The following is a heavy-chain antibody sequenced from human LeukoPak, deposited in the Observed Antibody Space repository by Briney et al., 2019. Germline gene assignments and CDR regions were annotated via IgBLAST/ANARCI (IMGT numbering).Heavy chain of an antibody. CDR2: IYHSGST. V-gene: IGHV4-4*02. CDR3: AAGSYYDILTGYSS. Sequence: PSETLSLTCAVSGGSISSSNWWSWVRQPSGKGLEWIGEIYHSGSTNYNPSLKSRVTISVDKSKNQFSLKLSSVTAADTAVYYCAAGSYYDILTGYSSWGQGTLVTVSS. CDR1: GGSISSSNW. J-gene: IGHJ5*02. D-gene: IGHD3-9*01.